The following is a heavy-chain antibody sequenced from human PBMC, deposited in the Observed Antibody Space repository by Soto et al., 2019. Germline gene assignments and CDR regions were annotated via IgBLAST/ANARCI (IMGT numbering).Heavy chain of an antibody. Sequence: PGGPLRLSCVASGFTVDEYAMHWVRQAPGKGLEWVSGISANGDNVDYADSVKGRFTVSRDNAKNSLFLQMNSLRPEYTALYYCAKDMKWGGMTTIHYFDSWGQGTQVTVSS. V-gene: IGHV3-9*01. CDR2: ISANGDNV. CDR1: GFTVDEYA. D-gene: IGHD4-17*01. CDR3: AKDMKWGGMTTIHYFDS. J-gene: IGHJ4*02.